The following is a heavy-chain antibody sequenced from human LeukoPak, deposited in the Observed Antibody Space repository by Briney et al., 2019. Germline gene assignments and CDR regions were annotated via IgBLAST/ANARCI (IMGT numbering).Heavy chain of an antibody. V-gene: IGHV3-48*03. Sequence: GGSLRLSCAASGLTFSSYEMNWARQAPGKGLEWVSYISSSGGTIYYADSVKGRFTISRDNAKNSQYLQMNSLRAEDTAVYYCARRSTMTTGRYFDYWGQATLVTVSS. CDR3: ARRSTMTTGRYFDY. D-gene: IGHD3-3*01. CDR1: GLTFSSYE. J-gene: IGHJ4*02. CDR2: ISSSGGTI.